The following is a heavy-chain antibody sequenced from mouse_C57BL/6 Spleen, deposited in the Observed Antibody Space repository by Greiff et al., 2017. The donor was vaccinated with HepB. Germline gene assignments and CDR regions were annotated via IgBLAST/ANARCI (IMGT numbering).Heavy chain of an antibody. V-gene: IGHV1-61*01. D-gene: IGHD3-2*02. CDR1: GYTFTSYW. Sequence: QVQLQQPGAELVRPGSSVKLSCKASGYTFTSYWMDWVKQRPGQGLEWIGNIYPSDSETHYNQKFKDKATLTVDKSSSTTYMQLSSLTSEDSAVYYCARGGLRLRFAYWGQGTLVTVSA. CDR3: ARGGLRLRFAY. CDR2: IYPSDSET. J-gene: IGHJ3*01.